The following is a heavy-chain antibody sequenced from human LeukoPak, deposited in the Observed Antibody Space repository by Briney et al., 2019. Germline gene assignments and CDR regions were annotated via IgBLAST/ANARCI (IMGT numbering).Heavy chain of an antibody. Sequence: GGSLRLSCAASGFTFNSYSMTWVRQAPGKGLEWGAYISSSSSSIYYADSVRGRFTISRDNAKNSLYLEMNSLRDEDTAVYYCATSRGYDFDYWGQGTLVTVSS. CDR2: ISSSSSSI. CDR1: GFTFNSYS. D-gene: IGHD2-15*01. J-gene: IGHJ4*02. CDR3: ATSRGYDFDY. V-gene: IGHV3-48*02.